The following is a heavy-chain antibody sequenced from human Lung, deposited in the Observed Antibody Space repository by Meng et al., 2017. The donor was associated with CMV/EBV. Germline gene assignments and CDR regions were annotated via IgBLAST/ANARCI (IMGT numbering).Heavy chain of an antibody. Sequence: ESXKISXTASGFTFSDYSMNWVRQAPGKGLEWVSSISSSDYIYYADSVRGRFTISRDNAKHSLYLQMNSLRAEDTAVYYCARGVGSYDFWSAYSYYYGLDVWGQGTTVXVSS. CDR3: ARGVGSYDFWSAYSYYYGLDV. CDR1: GFTFSDYS. J-gene: IGHJ6*02. CDR2: ISSSDYI. D-gene: IGHD3-3*01. V-gene: IGHV3-21*01.